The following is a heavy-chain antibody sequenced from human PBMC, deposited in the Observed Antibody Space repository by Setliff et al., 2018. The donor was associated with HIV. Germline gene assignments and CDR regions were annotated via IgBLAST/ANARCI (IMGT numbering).Heavy chain of an antibody. Sequence: PGGSLRLSCAASGFTFTSYWMIWVRQAPGKGLEWVSSLSGSGGSTYYADSVKGRFTISRDNSKNTLYLRMNSLRAEDTAVYYCAQAQTSVSGSYYQYLQHWGQGTLVTVSS. CDR2: LSGSGGST. V-gene: IGHV3-23*01. D-gene: IGHD3-10*01. CDR1: GFTFTSYW. J-gene: IGHJ1*01. CDR3: AQAQTSVSGSYYQYLQH.